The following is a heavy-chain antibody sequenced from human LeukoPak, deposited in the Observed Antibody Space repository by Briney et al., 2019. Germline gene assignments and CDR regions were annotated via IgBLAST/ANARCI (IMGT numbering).Heavy chain of an antibody. Sequence: ASVKVSCKASGYTFTGYYMHWVRQAPGQRLEWMGWINPNSGGTNYAQKFQGWVTMTRDTSISTAYMELSRLRSDDTAVYYCARVYSSSSLTFDIWGQGTMVTVSS. CDR3: ARVYSSSSLTFDI. J-gene: IGHJ3*02. D-gene: IGHD6-13*01. V-gene: IGHV1-2*04. CDR2: INPNSGGT. CDR1: GYTFTGYY.